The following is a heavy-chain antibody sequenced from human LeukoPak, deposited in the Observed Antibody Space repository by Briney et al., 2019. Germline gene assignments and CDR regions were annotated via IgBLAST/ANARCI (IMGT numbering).Heavy chain of an antibody. Sequence: GESLKISCAASGFTFSSYSMNWVRQAPGKGLEWVSSISSSSSYIYYVDSVKGRFTISRDNAKNSLYLQMNSLRAEDTAVYYCARNQGHNYGSGTIMIGYWGQGTLVTVSS. CDR2: ISSSSSYI. V-gene: IGHV3-21*01. D-gene: IGHD3-10*01. J-gene: IGHJ4*02. CDR1: GFTFSSYS. CDR3: ARNQGHNYGSGTIMIGY.